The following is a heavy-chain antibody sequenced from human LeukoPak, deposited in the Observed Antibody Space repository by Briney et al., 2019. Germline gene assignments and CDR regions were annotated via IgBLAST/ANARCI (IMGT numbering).Heavy chain of an antibody. Sequence: GASVKVSCTASGYTFTSYYMHWVRQAPGQGLEWMGIINPSGGSTSYAQKFQGRVTMTRDTSTSTVYMELSSLRSEDTAVYYCARAWLRITMVRGVSHFDYWGQGTLVTVSS. CDR2: INPSGGST. CDR1: GYTFTSYY. V-gene: IGHV1-46*01. D-gene: IGHD3-10*01. CDR3: ARAWLRITMVRGVSHFDY. J-gene: IGHJ4*02.